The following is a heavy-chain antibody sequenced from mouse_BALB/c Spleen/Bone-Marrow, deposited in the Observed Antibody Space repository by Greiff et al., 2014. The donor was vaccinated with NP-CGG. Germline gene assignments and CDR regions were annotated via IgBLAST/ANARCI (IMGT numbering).Heavy chain of an antibody. V-gene: IGHV14-3*02. J-gene: IGHJ3*01. CDR1: GFNIKDTY. D-gene: IGHD1-1*01. Sequence: EVQLHQSGAELVKPGASVKLSCTASGFNIKDTYMHWVKQRPEQGLEWIGRIDPANGNTKYDPKFQGKATITADTSSNTAYLQLSSLTSEDIAVYYCANYYYGSSLFAYWGQGTLVTVSA. CDR3: ANYYYGSSLFAY. CDR2: IDPANGNT.